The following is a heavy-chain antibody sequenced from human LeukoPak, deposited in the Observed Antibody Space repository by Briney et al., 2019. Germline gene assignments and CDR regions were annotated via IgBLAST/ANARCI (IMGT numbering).Heavy chain of an antibody. D-gene: IGHD5-12*01. CDR2: IYYSGST. V-gene: IGHV4-30-4*01. Sequence: PSQTPSLTCTVSGGSISSGDYYWNWIRQPPGKGLEWIGYIYYSGSTYYNPSLKSRVTISVDTSKNQFSLKLSSVTAADTAVYYCARGRGYDVRYFDYWGQGTLVTVSS. CDR3: ARGRGYDVRYFDY. J-gene: IGHJ4*02. CDR1: GGSISSGDYY.